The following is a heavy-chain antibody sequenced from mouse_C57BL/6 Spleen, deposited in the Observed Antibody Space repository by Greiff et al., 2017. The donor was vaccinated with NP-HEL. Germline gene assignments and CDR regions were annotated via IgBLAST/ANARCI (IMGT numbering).Heavy chain of an antibody. V-gene: IGHV3-6*01. CDR1: GYSITSGYY. CDR2: ISYDGSN. CDR3: ARGGWGFDY. D-gene: IGHD3-3*01. J-gene: IGHJ2*01. Sequence: EVQLQQSGPGLVKPSQSLSLTCSVTGYSITSGYYWNWIRQFPGNKLEWMGYISYDGSNNYNPSLKNRISITRDTAKNQFFLKLKSVTTEDTATYYCARGGWGFDYWGQGTTLTVSS.